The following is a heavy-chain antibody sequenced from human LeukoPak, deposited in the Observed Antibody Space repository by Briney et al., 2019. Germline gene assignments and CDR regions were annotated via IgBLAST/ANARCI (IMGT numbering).Heavy chain of an antibody. V-gene: IGHV3-53*01. J-gene: IGHJ4*02. CDR3: ARGGLSRTLRSLDY. CDR2: IYSGGST. CDR1: GFTFSNSG. D-gene: IGHD1-7*01. Sequence: PGGSVRLSCAASGFTFSNSGMHWVRQAPGKGLEWVSVIYSGGSTYYADSVKGRFTISRDNSKNTLYLQMNSLRAEDTAVYYCARGGLSRTLRSLDYWGQGTLVTVSS.